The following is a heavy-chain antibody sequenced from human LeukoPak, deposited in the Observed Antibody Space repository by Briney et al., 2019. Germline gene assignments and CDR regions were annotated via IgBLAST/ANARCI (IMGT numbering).Heavy chain of an antibody. CDR1: GYIFSSYW. J-gene: IGHJ4*02. D-gene: IGHD3-3*01. Sequence: GGSLRLSCSGSGYIFSSYWMHWVRQAPGEGLVWVSRIDTDGTITTYADSVKGRFTISRDNAKNTLYLQMSSLRVEDTAVYYCASWAGNTQSDSWSGPYDYWGQGTLVTVSS. V-gene: IGHV3-74*01. CDR3: ASWAGNTQSDSWSGPYDY. CDR2: IDTDGTIT.